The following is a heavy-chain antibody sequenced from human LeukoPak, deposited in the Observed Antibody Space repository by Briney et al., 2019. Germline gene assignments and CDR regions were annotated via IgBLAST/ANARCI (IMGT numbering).Heavy chain of an antibody. CDR1: GFRLDNYW. CDR3: ARVYRQNYYDSSGYYSY. Sequence: GGSLRLSCEASGFRLDNYWMTWVRQAPGKGLEWVADINEDGSKIYSLDSVKGRFTISRDNAKNSLSLQLNTLRAEDTAVYYCARVYRQNYYDSSGYYSYWGQGTLVTVSS. CDR2: INEDGSKI. D-gene: IGHD3-22*01. J-gene: IGHJ4*02. V-gene: IGHV3-7*04.